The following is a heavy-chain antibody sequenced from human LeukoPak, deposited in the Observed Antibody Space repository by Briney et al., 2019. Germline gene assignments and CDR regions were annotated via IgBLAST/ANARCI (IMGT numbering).Heavy chain of an antibody. D-gene: IGHD3-16*02. Sequence: SETLSLTCTVSGGSIRSYYWSWIRQPAGKGLEWIGRIYTSGSTNYNPSLKSRVTMSVDTSKNQFSLKLSSVTAADTAVYYCALLYDYVWGSYLDYWGQGTLVTVSS. CDR2: IYTSGST. V-gene: IGHV4-4*07. J-gene: IGHJ4*02. CDR3: ALLYDYVWGSYLDY. CDR1: GGSIRSYY.